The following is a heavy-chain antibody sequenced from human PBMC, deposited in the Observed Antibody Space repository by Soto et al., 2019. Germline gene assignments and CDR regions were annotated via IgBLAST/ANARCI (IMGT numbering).Heavy chain of an antibody. CDR3: ARAVNWGLDY. D-gene: IGHD7-27*01. CDR1: GGSISSYY. CDR2: IYYSGST. V-gene: IGHV4-59*01. Sequence: SETLSLTCTVSGGSISSYYWSWIRQPPGKGLEWIGYIYYSGSTNYNPSFKSRVTISVDTSKNQFSLKLSSVTAADTAVYYCARAVNWGLDYWGQGTLVTVSS. J-gene: IGHJ4*02.